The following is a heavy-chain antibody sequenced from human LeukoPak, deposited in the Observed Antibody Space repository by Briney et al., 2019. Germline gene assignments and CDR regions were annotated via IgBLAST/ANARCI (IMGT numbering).Heavy chain of an antibody. J-gene: IGHJ4*02. CDR3: VRDRGNDYFDY. Sequence: GGSLRLSCAASGFTFRSHGMHWVRQAPGKGLEWVAVIWYDGSDKYYADSVKGRFTISRDNSKNLLYLQMNSLRAEDTAVYYCVRDRGNDYFDYWGQGILVTVSS. V-gene: IGHV3-33*01. CDR1: GFTFRSHG. D-gene: IGHD1-1*01. CDR2: IWYDGSDK.